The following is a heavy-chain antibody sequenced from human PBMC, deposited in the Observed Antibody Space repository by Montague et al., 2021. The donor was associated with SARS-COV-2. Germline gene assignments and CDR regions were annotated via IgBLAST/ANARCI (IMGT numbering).Heavy chain of an antibody. D-gene: IGHD5-18*01. CDR2: IDWDDDK. J-gene: IGHJ6*02. CDR3: ARIPVSCTAMDQYDYYYAMDV. Sequence: PALVKPTQTLTLTCTFSGFSLSTSGMCVSWIRQPPGKALEWLALIDWDDDKYYSTSLKTRLTISKDTSKNQVVLTMTKMDPVDKAMDYCARIPVSCTAMDQYDYYYAMDVWGPGTPVTVSS. CDR1: GFSLSTSGMC. V-gene: IGHV2-70*01.